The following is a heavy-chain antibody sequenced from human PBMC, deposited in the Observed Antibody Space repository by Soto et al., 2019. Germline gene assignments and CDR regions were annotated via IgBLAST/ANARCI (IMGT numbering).Heavy chain of an antibody. V-gene: IGHV5-51*01. CDR1: GYNFNIYW. Sequence: LGESLKISCKASGYNFNIYWIGWVRQMPGKGLEWMGVVYPDDSDTRYSPSFQGQVTISADKSISTAYLQWSSLKASDTAMYYCARGNYYYDSSAYYVHAFDIWGQGTMVTVSS. J-gene: IGHJ3*02. D-gene: IGHD3-22*01. CDR2: VYPDDSDT. CDR3: ARGNYYYDSSAYYVHAFDI.